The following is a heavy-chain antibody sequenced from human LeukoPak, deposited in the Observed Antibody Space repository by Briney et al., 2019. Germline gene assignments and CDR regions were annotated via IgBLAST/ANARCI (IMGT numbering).Heavy chain of an antibody. CDR1: GDSISNYY. J-gene: IGHJ3*02. CDR3: ARDHYDSSGYDAFDI. CDR2: IYTSGST. D-gene: IGHD3-22*01. Sequence: SETLSLTCTVSGDSISNYYWSWIRQPAGKGLEWVGRIYTSGSTNYNPSLKSRVTMSVETSKNQFSLKLSSVTAADTAVYYCARDHYDSSGYDAFDIWGQGTMVTVSS. V-gene: IGHV4-4*07.